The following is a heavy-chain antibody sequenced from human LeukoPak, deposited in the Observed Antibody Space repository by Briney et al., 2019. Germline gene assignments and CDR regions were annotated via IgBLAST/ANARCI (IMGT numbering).Heavy chain of an antibody. CDR2: INHSGST. J-gene: IGHJ4*02. V-gene: IGHV4-34*01. CDR3: ASFSYDSSGYPIEFDY. CDR1: GGSFSGYY. D-gene: IGHD3-22*01. Sequence: SETLSLTCAVYGGSFSGYYWSWIRQPPGKGLEWIGEINHSGSTNYNPSLKSRVTVSVDTSKNQFSLKLSSVTAADTAVYYCASFSYDSSGYPIEFDYWGQGTLVTVSS.